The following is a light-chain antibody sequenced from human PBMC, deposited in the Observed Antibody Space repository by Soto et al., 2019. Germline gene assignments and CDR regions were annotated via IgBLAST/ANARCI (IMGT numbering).Light chain of an antibody. CDR2: EVS. V-gene: IGLV2-8*01. J-gene: IGLJ2*01. Sequence: QSALTQPPSASGSPGQSVTISCTGASSDVGGYSYVSWYQQHPGKAPKLMIYEVSKRPSGVPDRFSGSKSGDTASLTVSGLGAEDEADYYCSSYGGSNNLVFGGGTKLTVL. CDR1: SSDVGGYSY. CDR3: SSYGGSNNLV.